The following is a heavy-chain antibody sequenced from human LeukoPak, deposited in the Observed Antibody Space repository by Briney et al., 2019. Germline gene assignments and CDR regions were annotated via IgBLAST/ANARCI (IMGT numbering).Heavy chain of an antibody. J-gene: IGHJ1*01. CDR3: ARGLRQQLGYFQH. V-gene: IGHV4-34*01. Sequence: SETLSLTCAVYGGSFSGYYWSWIRQPPGKGLEWIGEINHSGSTNHNPSLKSRVTISVDTSKNQFSLKLSSVTAADTAVYYCARGLRQQLGYFQHWGQGTLVTVSS. D-gene: IGHD6-13*01. CDR2: INHSGST. CDR1: GGSFSGYY.